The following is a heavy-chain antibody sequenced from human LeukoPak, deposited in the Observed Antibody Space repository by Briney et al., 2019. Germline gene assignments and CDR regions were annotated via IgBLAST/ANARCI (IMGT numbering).Heavy chain of an antibody. CDR2: IYSDGSST. D-gene: IGHD3-22*01. CDR3: VKDNYDSSGYYFYYYYGMDV. CDR1: GFTFSSYW. V-gene: IGHV3-74*01. Sequence: YPGGSLRLSCAASGFTFSSYWMHWVRQAPGKGLVCVSRIYSDGSSTSYADSVKGRFTISRDNAKNMLYLQMSSLRAEDTAVYYCVKDNYDSSGYYFYYYYGMDVWGQGTTVTVSS. J-gene: IGHJ6*02.